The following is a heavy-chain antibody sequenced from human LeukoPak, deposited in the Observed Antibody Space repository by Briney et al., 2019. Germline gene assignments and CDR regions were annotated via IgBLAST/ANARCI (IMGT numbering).Heavy chain of an antibody. CDR2: IYSGGST. J-gene: IGHJ4*02. CDR1: GFTVNTNY. CDR3: ARVEGPAYYFDY. D-gene: IGHD3-3*01. V-gene: IGHV3-53*01. Sequence: GGSLRLSCAASGFTVNTNYMSWVRQAPGKGLEWVSVIYSGGSTYYADSVKGRFTISRDDSKNTLYLQMNSLRAEDTAVYYCARVEGPAYYFDYWGQGNLVTVSS.